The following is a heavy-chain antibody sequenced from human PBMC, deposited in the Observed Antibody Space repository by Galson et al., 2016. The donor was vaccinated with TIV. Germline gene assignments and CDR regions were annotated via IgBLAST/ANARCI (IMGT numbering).Heavy chain of an antibody. CDR2: INPGDSDA. CDR1: GSSFKTFW. CDR3: ARVFSKVDDWPAYFDC. V-gene: IGHV5-51*03. Sequence: QSGAEVTKPGESLKISCKGSGSSFKTFWIAWVRQMPGKGLEWMGIINPGDSDARYSPSFQGQVTISADKSISTAYLQWSSLTASDTAMYYCARVFSKVDDWPAYFDCWGQGTLVTVSS. D-gene: IGHD3-3*01. J-gene: IGHJ4*02.